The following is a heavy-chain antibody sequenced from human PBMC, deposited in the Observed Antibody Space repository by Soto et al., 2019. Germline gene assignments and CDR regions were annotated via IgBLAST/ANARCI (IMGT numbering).Heavy chain of an antibody. Sequence: QVQLQESGPGLVKPSQTLSLTCTVSGGSISSCGYYWSWIRQHPGKGLEWIGYIYYSGSTYYNPSLKRRVTIPVDTSKNQYSRKLSPVTAADTAVYYCARLWIQLFRFDYWGQGTLVTVS. CDR3: ARLWIQLFRFDY. V-gene: IGHV4-31*03. CDR2: IYYSGST. J-gene: IGHJ4*02. CDR1: GGSISSCGYY. D-gene: IGHD5-18*01.